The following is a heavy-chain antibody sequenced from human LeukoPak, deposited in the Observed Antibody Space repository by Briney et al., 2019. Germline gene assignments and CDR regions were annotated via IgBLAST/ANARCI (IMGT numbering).Heavy chain of an antibody. Sequence: GSLRLSCAASGFSVSSSYMNWVRQPPGKGLEWIGEIYHSGSTNYNPSLKSRVTISVDKSKNQFSLKLSSVTAADTAVYYCARNGGSSNVDYWGQGTLVTVSS. V-gene: IGHV4-4*02. D-gene: IGHD1-26*01. CDR3: ARNGGSSNVDY. J-gene: IGHJ4*02. CDR2: IYHSGST. CDR1: GFSVSSSY.